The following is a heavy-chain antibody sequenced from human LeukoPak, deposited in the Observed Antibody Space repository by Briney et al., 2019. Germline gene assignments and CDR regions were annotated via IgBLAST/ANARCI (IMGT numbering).Heavy chain of an antibody. Sequence: GGSLRLSCAASGFTFTSYAMSWVRQAPGKGLEWVSAASGSGGSTFYADSVKGRFTISRDNSKNTLYLQMNSLRAEDTAVYYCVKDRDLTGDRKPGYFDCWGQGTLVTVSS. V-gene: IGHV3-23*01. CDR1: GFTFTSYA. CDR3: VKDRDLTGDRKPGYFDC. CDR2: ASGSGGST. J-gene: IGHJ4*02. D-gene: IGHD7-27*01.